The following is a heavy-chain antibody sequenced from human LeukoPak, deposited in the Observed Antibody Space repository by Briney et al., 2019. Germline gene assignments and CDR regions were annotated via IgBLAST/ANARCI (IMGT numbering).Heavy chain of an antibody. D-gene: IGHD6-13*01. V-gene: IGHV1-2*02. CDR3: AGSSGYSSSWYFDY. J-gene: IGHJ4*02. CDR1: GYTFTGYY. Sequence: GASVKVSCKASGYTFTGYYMHWVRQAPGQGLEWMGWINPNSGGTNYAQKFQGRVTKTRDTSISTAYMVLSRLRSDDTAVYYCAGSSGYSSSWYFDYWGQGTLVTVSS. CDR2: INPNSGGT.